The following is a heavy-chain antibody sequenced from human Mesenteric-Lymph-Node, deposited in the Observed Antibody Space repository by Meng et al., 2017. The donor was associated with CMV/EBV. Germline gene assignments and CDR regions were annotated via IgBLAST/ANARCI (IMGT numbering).Heavy chain of an antibody. CDR1: GFTLSNYG. CDR2: MSRDGNYK. D-gene: IGHD1-26*01. J-gene: IGHJ4*02. V-gene: IGHV3-30*04. CDR3: ARTAPPKGATQRGGVGYFDY. Sequence: GGSLRLSCAAAGFTLSNYGVHWVRQAPGKGLEWVASMSRDGNYKHYADSVKGRFTISRDNSKNTLYLQMNSLRTEDTAVYYCARTAPPKGATQRGGVGYFDYWGQGTLVTVSS.